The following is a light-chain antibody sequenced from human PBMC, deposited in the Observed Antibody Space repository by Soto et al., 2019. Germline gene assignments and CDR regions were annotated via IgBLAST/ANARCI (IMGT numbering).Light chain of an antibody. CDR3: QQRSHWPPWT. CDR1: ENVRTF. CDR2: GAS. V-gene: IGKV3-11*01. J-gene: IGKJ1*01. Sequence: EVVLTQSPATLSLSPGERATLSCRASENVRTFVDWYQQKPGQAPRLLIHGASNRATGIPDRFSGSGSGTDFTLTISNLEPEDFAVYYCQQRSHWPPWTFGQGTRVEIQ.